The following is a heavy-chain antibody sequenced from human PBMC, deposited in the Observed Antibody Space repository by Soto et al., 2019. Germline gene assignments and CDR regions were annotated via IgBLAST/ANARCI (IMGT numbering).Heavy chain of an antibody. CDR1: GDSINSDNYY. D-gene: IGHD3-9*01. Sequence: QLQLQESGPGLVLPSETLSLTCSVSGDSINSDNYYWGWIRQPPGKGLEWIGSIYYRGKTYYNPSLKTRVTISLDKSKSQFSLKLNSVTAADLAVYFCARLEGLATISYYFDYWGQGTLVTVSS. V-gene: IGHV4-39*01. J-gene: IGHJ4*02. CDR2: IYYRGKT. CDR3: ARLEGLATISYYFDY.